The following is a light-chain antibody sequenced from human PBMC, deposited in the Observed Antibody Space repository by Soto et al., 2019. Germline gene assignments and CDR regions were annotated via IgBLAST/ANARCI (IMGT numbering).Light chain of an antibody. CDR2: EVN. J-gene: IGLJ7*01. CDR1: YNL. Sequence: QSALTQPASVSGSPGQSITISCSGTYNLVSWYQQHPGKAPKLMIFEVNKRPSGVYYRFSGSKNGNTATLTISALQAEADADYFCCSYVTNRRVFGGGTQLTVL. CDR3: CSYVTNRRV. V-gene: IGLV2-23*02.